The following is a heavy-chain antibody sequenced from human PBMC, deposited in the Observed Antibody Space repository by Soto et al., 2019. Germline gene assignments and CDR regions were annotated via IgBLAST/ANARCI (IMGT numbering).Heavy chain of an antibody. V-gene: IGHV4-59*01. CDR2: IYYSGST. D-gene: IGHD2-2*01. CDR3: ARGSCSSTSCVDV. CDR1: GGSISSYY. J-gene: IGHJ6*02. Sequence: QVQLQESGPGLVKPSETLSLTCTVSGGSISSYYWSWIRQPPGKGLEWIGYIYYSGSTNYNPSLKSRTTLTGDTSKTQSPLKLSSVTAADTAMYFCARGSCSSTSCVDVWGQGTTVTVSS.